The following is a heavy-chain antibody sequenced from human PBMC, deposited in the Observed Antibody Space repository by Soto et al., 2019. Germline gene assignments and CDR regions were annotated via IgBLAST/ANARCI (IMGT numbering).Heavy chain of an antibody. CDR3: ARDYLTGTLSYYYYGMDV. V-gene: IGHV3-7*01. Sequence: PGGSLRLSCAASGFTFSSYWMSWVRQAPGKGLEWVANIKQDGSEKYYVDSVKGRFTISRDNAKNSLYLQMNSLRAEDTAVYYCARDYLTGTLSYYYYGMDVWGQGTTVTVSS. CDR2: IKQDGSEK. CDR1: GFTFSSYW. J-gene: IGHJ6*02. D-gene: IGHD1-7*01.